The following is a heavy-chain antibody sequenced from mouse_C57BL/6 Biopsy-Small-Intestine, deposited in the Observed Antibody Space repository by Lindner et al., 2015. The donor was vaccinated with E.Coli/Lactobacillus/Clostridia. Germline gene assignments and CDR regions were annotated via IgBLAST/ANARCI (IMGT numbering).Heavy chain of an antibody. CDR2: VTPVFGTE. D-gene: IGHD1-2*01. Sequence: SCKTSGGTFRGHVVSWVRQAPGQGLEWMGKVTPVFGTENDAQNFQGRASITADDSATTSYMELSNLSSDDTAVYYCAIKRGFGETAFDIWGQGTMVTVS. CDR1: GGTFRGHV. V-gene: IGHV1-81*01. J-gene: IGHJ1*02. CDR3: AIKRGFGETAFDI.